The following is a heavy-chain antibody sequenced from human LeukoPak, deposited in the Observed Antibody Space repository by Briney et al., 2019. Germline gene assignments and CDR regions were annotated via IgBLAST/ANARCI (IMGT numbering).Heavy chain of an antibody. Sequence: PGGSLRLSCAASGFTFSSYAMSWVRQAPGKGLEWVSAISGSGGSTYYADSVKGRFTISRDNSKNTLYLQMYSLRAEDTAVYFCAKHNYDILAAFDSWGQGNLGTVSS. CDR2: ISGSGGST. CDR3: AKHNYDILAAFDS. J-gene: IGHJ4*02. CDR1: GFTFSSYA. D-gene: IGHD3-9*01. V-gene: IGHV3-23*01.